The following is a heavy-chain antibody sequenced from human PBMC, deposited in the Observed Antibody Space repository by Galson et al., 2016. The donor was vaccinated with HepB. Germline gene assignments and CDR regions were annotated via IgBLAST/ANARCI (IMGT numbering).Heavy chain of an antibody. CDR1: GFTFSNYA. V-gene: IGHV3-23*01. CDR2: IGGGGDAT. J-gene: IGHJ4*02. D-gene: IGHD4-17*01. Sequence: SLRLSCAASGFTFSNYAMASVRLPPGKGREWVSTIGGGGDATYYADSVKGRFTISRDNSRSTLYLHLISLRAEDTALYYCARGHGDYFPANYFNYCGQGTLVTVSS. CDR3: ARGHGDYFPANYFNY.